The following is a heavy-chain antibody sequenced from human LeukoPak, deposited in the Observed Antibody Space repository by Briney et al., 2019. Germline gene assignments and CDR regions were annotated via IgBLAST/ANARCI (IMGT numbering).Heavy chain of an antibody. CDR2: INHSGST. CDR3: VKRTLYYGIDV. Sequence: KPSETLSLTCAVYGGSFSGYYWSWIRQPPGKGLEWIGEINHSGSTNYNPSLKSRVTISVDTSKNQFSLKLSSVTAADTAVYYCVKRTLYYGIDVWGQGTTVTVSS. CDR1: GGSFSGYY. J-gene: IGHJ6*02. V-gene: IGHV4-34*01.